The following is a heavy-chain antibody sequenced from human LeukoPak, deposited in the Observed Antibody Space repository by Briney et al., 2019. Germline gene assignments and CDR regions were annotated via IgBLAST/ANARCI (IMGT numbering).Heavy chain of an antibody. CDR1: GGSVTSTNW. D-gene: IGHD6-25*01. V-gene: IGHV4-4*02. CDR2: VHLDGRT. Sequence: SETLSLTCDVSGGSVTSTNWWTWFRQPPGKGLEWIGEVHLDGRTSYNPSLKSRLVMSADLPENHISLKLTSVTAADTAVYYCAREGGLYRPLDYSGQGTLVTVSS. J-gene: IGHJ4*02. CDR3: AREGGLYRPLDY.